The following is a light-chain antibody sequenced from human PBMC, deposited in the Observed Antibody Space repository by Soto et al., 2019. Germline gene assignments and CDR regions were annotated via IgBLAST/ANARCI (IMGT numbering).Light chain of an antibody. J-gene: IGLJ7*01. CDR3: NSYTSSSTLV. CDR2: EVS. V-gene: IGLV2-14*01. CDR1: NNDVGGYDY. Sequence: QSALTQPASVSGSPGQSITISCSGTNNDVGGYDYVSWYQQHPGKAPKLVIYEVSNRPSWVSNRFSGSKSGNTASLTISGLQPEDEADYYCNSYTSSSTLVFGGGTQLTVL.